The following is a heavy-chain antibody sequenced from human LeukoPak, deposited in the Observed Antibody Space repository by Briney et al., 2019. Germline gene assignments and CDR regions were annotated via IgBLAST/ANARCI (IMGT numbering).Heavy chain of an antibody. V-gene: IGHV3-74*01. D-gene: IGHD6-13*01. CDR2: INSDGSST. CDR3: ARAYSSSWYRLDY. J-gene: IGHJ4*02. Sequence: GGSLRLSCAASGFTFSNYWMHWVRQAPGKGLVWVSRINSDGSSTTYADSVKGRFAISRDNAKNTLFLQMNSLRAEDTAVYYCARAYSSSWYRLDYWGQGTLVTVSS. CDR1: GFTFSNYW.